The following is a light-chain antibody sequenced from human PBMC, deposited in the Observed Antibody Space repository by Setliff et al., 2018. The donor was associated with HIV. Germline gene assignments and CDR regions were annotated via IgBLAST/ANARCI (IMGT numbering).Light chain of an antibody. J-gene: IGLJ2*01. CDR2: DVS. CDR1: SSDVGGYEY. V-gene: IGLV2-11*01. Sequence: SALTQPRSVSGSPGQSVTTSCTGTSSDVGGYEYVSWYQEHPGKAPKVIIYDVSERPSGVPDRFSGSKSGNTASLTISGLQAEDEADYYYCSYAGSYTYVVFGGGTKVTVL. CDR3: CSYAGSYTYVV.